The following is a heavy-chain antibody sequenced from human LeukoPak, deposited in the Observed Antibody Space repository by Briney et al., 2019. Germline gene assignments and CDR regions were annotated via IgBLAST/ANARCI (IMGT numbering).Heavy chain of an antibody. V-gene: IGHV4-34*01. CDR2: INHSGST. D-gene: IGHD1-7*01. Sequence: PSETLSLTCAVYGGSFSGCYWSWIRQPPGKGLEWIGEINHSGSTNYNPSLKSRVTISVDTSKYQFSLKLSSVTAADTAVYYCARGVAGTTFLSDYWGQGTLVTVSS. CDR1: GGSFSGCY. CDR3: ARGVAGTTFLSDY. J-gene: IGHJ4*02.